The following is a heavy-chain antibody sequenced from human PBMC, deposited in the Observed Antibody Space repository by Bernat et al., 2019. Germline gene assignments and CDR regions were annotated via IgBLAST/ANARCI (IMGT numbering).Heavy chain of an antibody. D-gene: IGHD6-6*01. Sequence: EVQLVETGGGLIQPGGSLRLSCAASGFTVSSNYMSWVRQAPGKGLEWVSVIYSGGSTYYADSVKGRFTISRDNSKNTLYLQMNSLRAEDTAVYYCARLIIEYSSSGAKQLHIDYWGQGTLVTVSS. CDR3: ARLIIEYSSSGAKQLHIDY. J-gene: IGHJ4*02. CDR1: GFTVSSNY. V-gene: IGHV3-53*02. CDR2: IYSGGST.